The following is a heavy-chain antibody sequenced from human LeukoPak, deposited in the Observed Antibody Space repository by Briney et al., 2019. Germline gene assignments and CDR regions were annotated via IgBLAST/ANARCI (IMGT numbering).Heavy chain of an antibody. CDR1: GGSISSYY. CDR3: AGLSGSYSNFDI. CDR2: IYYSGST. V-gene: IGHV4-59*08. J-gene: IGHJ3*02. D-gene: IGHD1-26*01. Sequence: SETLSLTCTVSGGSISSYYWSWIRQPPGKGLEWIGYIYYSGSTNYNPSLKSRVTISVDTSKNQFSLKLSSVTAADTAVYYCAGLSGSYSNFDIWGQGTMVTVSS.